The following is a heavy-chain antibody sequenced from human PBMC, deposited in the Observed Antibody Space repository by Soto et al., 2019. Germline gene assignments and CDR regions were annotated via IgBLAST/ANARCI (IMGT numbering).Heavy chain of an antibody. CDR1: GFMFNNYA. CDR2: VSVSGGTT. Sequence: GGSLRLSCAASGFMFNNYAMSWVRQAPGKGLEWVSTVSVSGGTTYYADSLKGRFTISRDNSKKTVYLQMNSLRADDTAIYYCAKGLYYYDSSGYRLFDYWGQGTLVTVSS. J-gene: IGHJ4*02. V-gene: IGHV3-23*01. CDR3: AKGLYYYDSSGYRLFDY. D-gene: IGHD3-22*01.